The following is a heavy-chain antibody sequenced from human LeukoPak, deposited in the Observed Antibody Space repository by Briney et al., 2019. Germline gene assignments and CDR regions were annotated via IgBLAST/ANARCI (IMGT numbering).Heavy chain of an antibody. D-gene: IGHD3-22*01. CDR1: GFTFSSYG. J-gene: IGHJ4*02. Sequence: GGSLRLSCAASGFTFSSYGMHWVRQAPGKGLEWVAVISYDGSNKYYADSVKGRFTISRDNSKNTLYLQMNSLRAEDTAVYYCAKPGYDSSGYHKEYHFDYWGQGTLVTVSS. CDR3: AKPGYDSSGYHKEYHFDY. V-gene: IGHV3-30*18. CDR2: ISYDGSNK.